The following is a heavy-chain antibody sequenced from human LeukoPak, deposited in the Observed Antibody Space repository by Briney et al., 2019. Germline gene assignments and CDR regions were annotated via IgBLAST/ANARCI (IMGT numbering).Heavy chain of an antibody. CDR2: ISSSGSTI. J-gene: IGHJ4*02. Sequence: PGGSLRPSCAASGFTFSSYEMNWVRQAPGKGLEWVSYISSSGSTIYYADSVKGRFTISRDDAKNSLYLQMNSLRAEDTAVYYCARSGVLPFDYWGQGTLVTVSS. CDR3: ARSGVLPFDY. V-gene: IGHV3-48*03. CDR1: GFTFSSYE. D-gene: IGHD3-10*01.